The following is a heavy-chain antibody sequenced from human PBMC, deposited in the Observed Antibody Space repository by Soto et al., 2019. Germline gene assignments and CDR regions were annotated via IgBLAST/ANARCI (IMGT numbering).Heavy chain of an antibody. D-gene: IGHD3-3*01. CDR3: ARGTLRFLEWLPFDY. CDR1: GGTFSSYA. CDR2: IIPIFGTA. J-gene: IGHJ4*02. V-gene: IGHV1-69*13. Sequence: GASVKVSCKASGGTFSSYAISWVRQAPGQGLEWMGGIIPIFGTANYAQKFQGRVTITADESTSTAYMELSSLRSEDTAVYYCARGTLRFLEWLPFDYWGQGTLVTVSS.